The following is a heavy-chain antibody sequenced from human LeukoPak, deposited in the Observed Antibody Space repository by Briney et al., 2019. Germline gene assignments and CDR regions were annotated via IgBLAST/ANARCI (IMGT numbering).Heavy chain of an antibody. D-gene: IGHD6-19*01. Sequence: PSETLSLTCTVSGGSISSYYWSWIRQPPGKGLEWIGEINHSGSTNYNPSLKSRVTISVDTSKNQFSLRLSSVTAADTAVYYCARWQWLVRAFDYWGQGTLVTVSS. V-gene: IGHV4-34*01. CDR3: ARWQWLVRAFDY. CDR2: INHSGST. J-gene: IGHJ4*02. CDR1: GGSISSYY.